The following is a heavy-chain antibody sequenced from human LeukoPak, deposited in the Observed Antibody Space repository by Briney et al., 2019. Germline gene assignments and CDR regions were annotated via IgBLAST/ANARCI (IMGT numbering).Heavy chain of an antibody. Sequence: PGGSLRLSRAASGFTFSSYWMHWVRQAPGKGLEWVSRINSDGSTINYADSVKGRFTVSRDNAKNTMYLQMNSLRAEDSAVYYCARALGYSYGYGIYWGQGTLVTVSS. J-gene: IGHJ4*02. CDR1: GFTFSSYW. CDR3: ARALGYSYGYGIY. CDR2: INSDGSTI. V-gene: IGHV3-74*01. D-gene: IGHD5-18*01.